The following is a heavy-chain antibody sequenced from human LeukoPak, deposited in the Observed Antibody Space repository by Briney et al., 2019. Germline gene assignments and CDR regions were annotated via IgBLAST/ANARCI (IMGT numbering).Heavy chain of an antibody. Sequence: PGGSLRLSCAASGFTFSFSNYAMHWVRQAPGKGLEWVAVISYVGSDKKYADSVTGRFTISRDNSKNTLFLQMNSLRAEDTAVYYCARIEGRIVVVPAAPDYWGQGTLVTVSS. CDR2: ISYVGSDK. D-gene: IGHD2-2*01. J-gene: IGHJ4*02. V-gene: IGHV3-30-3*01. CDR1: GFTFSFSNYA. CDR3: ARIEGRIVVVPAAPDY.